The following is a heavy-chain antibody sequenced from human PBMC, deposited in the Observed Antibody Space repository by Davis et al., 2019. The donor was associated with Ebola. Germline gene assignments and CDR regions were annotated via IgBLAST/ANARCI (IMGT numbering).Heavy chain of an antibody. J-gene: IGHJ4*02. CDR1: GFTFISYA. Sequence: PGGSLRISCSASGFTFISYAMPWVRQAPGKGLEYVSAISSNGGSTYYADSVKGRFTISRDNSKNTLYLQMSSLRAEDTAVYYCAKGPDIAAAGNGGYFDYWGQGTLVTVSS. CDR2: ISSNGGST. V-gene: IGHV3-64D*06. D-gene: IGHD6-13*01. CDR3: AKGPDIAAAGNGGYFDY.